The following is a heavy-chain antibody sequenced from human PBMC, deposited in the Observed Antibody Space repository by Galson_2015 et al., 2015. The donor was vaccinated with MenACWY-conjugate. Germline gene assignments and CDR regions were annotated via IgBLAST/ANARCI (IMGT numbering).Heavy chain of an antibody. CDR3: AREIAAAGTFEYYFDY. CDR2: ISSSSSYT. J-gene: IGHJ4*02. CDR1: GFTFSDYY. Sequence: SLRLSCAASGFTFSDYYMSWIRQAPGKGLEWVSYISSSSSYTNYADSVKGRFTISRDNAKNSLYLQMNSLRAEDTAVYYCAREIAAAGTFEYYFDYWGQGTLVTVSS. V-gene: IGHV3-11*05. D-gene: IGHD6-13*01.